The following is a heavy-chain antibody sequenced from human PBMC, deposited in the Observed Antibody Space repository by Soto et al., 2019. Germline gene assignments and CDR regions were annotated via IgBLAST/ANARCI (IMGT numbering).Heavy chain of an antibody. Sequence: PSETLSLTCAVYGGSFSGYYWSWIRQPPGKGLERIGEINHSGSTNYNPSIKSRVTISVDTSKNQFSLKLSSVTAADTAVYYCASISSSSGASYWYYYYMDVWGKGTTVTV. V-gene: IGHV4-34*01. CDR3: ASISSSSGASYWYYYYMDV. D-gene: IGHD6-6*01. CDR2: INHSGST. CDR1: GGSFSGYY. J-gene: IGHJ6*03.